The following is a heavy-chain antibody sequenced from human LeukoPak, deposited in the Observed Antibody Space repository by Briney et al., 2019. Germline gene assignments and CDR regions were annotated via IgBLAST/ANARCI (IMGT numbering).Heavy chain of an antibody. CDR3: ARGGEWEPHFDY. CDR1: GFTFSSYG. D-gene: IGHD1-26*01. J-gene: IGHJ4*02. CDR2: IWYDGSNK. V-gene: IGHV3-33*01. Sequence: GGSLRLSCAASGFTFSSYGMHWVRQAPGKGLEWVAVIWYDGSNKYYAGSVKGRFTISRDNSKNTLYLQMNSLRAEDTAVYYCARGGEWEPHFDYWAREPWSPSPQ.